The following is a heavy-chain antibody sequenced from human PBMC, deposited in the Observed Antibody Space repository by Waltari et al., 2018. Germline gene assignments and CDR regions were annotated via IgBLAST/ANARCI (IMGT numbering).Heavy chain of an antibody. J-gene: IGHJ3*02. CDR2: IYFSGST. D-gene: IGHD1-26*01. CDR3: ARTKSPWGHDAFDI. CDR1: GGSITTSSYY. V-gene: IGHV4-39*01. Sequence: QLQLQESGPGLVKPSETLSLTCTVSGGSITTSSYYWGWIRQPPGKGLEWIGSIYFSGSTYYTPALKSRVTISVDTSKNQFSLKLSSVTAADTAVYYCARTKSPWGHDAFDIWGQGTMVTVSS.